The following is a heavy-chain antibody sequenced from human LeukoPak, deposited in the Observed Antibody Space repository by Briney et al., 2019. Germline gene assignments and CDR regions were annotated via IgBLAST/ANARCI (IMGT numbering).Heavy chain of an antibody. V-gene: IGHV1-69*13. J-gene: IGHJ4*02. CDR1: GGTFSSYA. D-gene: IGHD5-18*01. CDR3: ARDLSLIRGYSYGYFGY. CDR2: IIPIFGTA. Sequence: SVKVSCKASGGTFSSYAISWVRQAPGQGLEWMGGIIPIFGTANYAQKFQGRVTITADESTSTAYMELSSLRSEDTAVYYCARDLSLIRGYSYGYFGYWGQETLVTVSS.